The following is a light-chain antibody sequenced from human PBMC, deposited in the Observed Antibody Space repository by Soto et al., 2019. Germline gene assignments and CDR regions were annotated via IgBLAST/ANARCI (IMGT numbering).Light chain of an antibody. CDR1: QSISTY. CDR2: AAS. J-gene: IGKJ2*02. Sequence: DIQMTQSPSSLSASVGDRVTITCRASQSISTYLNWYQQIPGQAPKLLIYAASTLQSGVPSRFSGGGSGTDFTLTISSLQPEDFATYFCQQGYSNPRTFGQGTKLEIK. CDR3: QQGYSNPRT. V-gene: IGKV1-39*01.